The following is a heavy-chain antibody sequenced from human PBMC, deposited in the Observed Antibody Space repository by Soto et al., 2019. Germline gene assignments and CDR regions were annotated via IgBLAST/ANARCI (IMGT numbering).Heavy chain of an antibody. J-gene: IGHJ3*02. CDR3: ARDRSDYVAFDI. Sequence: EVQLVESGGGLVKPGGSLRLSCAASGFTFSSYSMNWVRQAPGKGLEWVSSISSSRRCIYYADSVKGRFTISRDNAKNSLYLQMNSLRAEDTAVYYCARDRSDYVAFDIWGQGTMVTVSS. V-gene: IGHV3-21*04. CDR2: ISSSRRCI. D-gene: IGHD4-17*01. CDR1: GFTFSSYS.